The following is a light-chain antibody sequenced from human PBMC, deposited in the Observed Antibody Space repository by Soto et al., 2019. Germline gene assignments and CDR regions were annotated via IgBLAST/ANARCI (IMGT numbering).Light chain of an antibody. CDR1: SSDVGGYNY. J-gene: IGLJ1*01. Sequence: QSVLTQPASVSGSPGQSITISCTGTSSDVGGYNYVSWYQQHPGKAPKLIIYEVSNRPSGLSNRFSGSKSGNTASLTISGLQAEDEADYYCSSYTSSSTFVFGTGTKVTVL. CDR3: SSYTSSSTFV. CDR2: EVS. V-gene: IGLV2-14*01.